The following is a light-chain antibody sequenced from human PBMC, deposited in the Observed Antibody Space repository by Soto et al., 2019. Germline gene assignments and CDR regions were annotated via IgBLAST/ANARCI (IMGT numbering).Light chain of an antibody. Sequence: QSALTQPASVSGSPGQSITISCTGTSSDVGGYNYVSWYQQHPGKAPKLMIYDVSNRPSGVSNRFSGSKSGNTASLTISGLQAEDEADYYCSSYTRSSTGPFGGGTKLTVL. CDR2: DVS. CDR1: SSDVGGYNY. V-gene: IGLV2-14*01. CDR3: SSYTRSSTGP. J-gene: IGLJ2*01.